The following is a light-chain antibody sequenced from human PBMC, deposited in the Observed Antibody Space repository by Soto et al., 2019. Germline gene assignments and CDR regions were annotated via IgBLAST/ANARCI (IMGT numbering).Light chain of an antibody. CDR3: AGRDDRLRGNWDWV. V-gene: IGLV1-47*01. Sequence: QSVLTQTPSASGTPGQRVTISCSGSNSNIESNYVYWYQQFPGTAPKVLIYKDDQRPSGVPDRFSGSKSGASASPAISGLRSEDEAEYFCAGRDDRLRGNWDWVFGGGTKLTVL. CDR2: KDD. CDR1: NSNIESNY. J-gene: IGLJ3*02.